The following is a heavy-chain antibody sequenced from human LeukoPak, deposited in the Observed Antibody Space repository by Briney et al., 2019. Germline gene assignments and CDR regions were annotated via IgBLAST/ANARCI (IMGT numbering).Heavy chain of an antibody. J-gene: IGHJ4*02. CDR3: ARLGPRPYDYVWGSYRPNYFDY. CDR1: GGSISSGGYS. Sequence: SQTLSLTCAVSGGSISSGGYSWSWIRQPPGKGLEWIGYIYYSGSTYYNPSLKSRVTISVDTSKNQFSLKLSSVTAADTAVYYCARLGPRPYDYVWGSYRPNYFDYWGQGTLVTVSS. D-gene: IGHD3-16*02. V-gene: IGHV4-30-4*07. CDR2: IYYSGST.